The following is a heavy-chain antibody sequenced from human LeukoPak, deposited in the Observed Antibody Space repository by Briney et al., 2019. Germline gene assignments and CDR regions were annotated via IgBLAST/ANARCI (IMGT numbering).Heavy chain of an antibody. J-gene: IGHJ6*02. Sequence: GGSLRLSCAASGFTFSSYWMSWVRQAPGKGLEWVANIKQDGSEKYYVDSVKGRFTISRDNAKNSLYLQMNSLRAEDTALYYCGKDISAGGMDVWGQGTTVTVSS. CDR2: IKQDGSEK. D-gene: IGHD3-10*01. CDR1: GFTFSSYW. V-gene: IGHV3-7*03. CDR3: GKDISAGGMDV.